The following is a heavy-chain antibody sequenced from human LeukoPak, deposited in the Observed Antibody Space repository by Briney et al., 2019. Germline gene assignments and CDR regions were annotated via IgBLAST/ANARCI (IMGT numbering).Heavy chain of an antibody. V-gene: IGHV1-2*04. Sequence: EASVKVSCKASGYTFTGYYMHWVRQAPGQGLEWMGWINPNSGGTNYAQKFQGWVTMTRDTSISTAYMELSRLRSDDTAVYYCARDRQPGSYGMDVWGQGTTVTVSS. J-gene: IGHJ6*02. D-gene: IGHD6-13*01. CDR3: ARDRQPGSYGMDV. CDR2: INPNSGGT. CDR1: GYTFTGYY.